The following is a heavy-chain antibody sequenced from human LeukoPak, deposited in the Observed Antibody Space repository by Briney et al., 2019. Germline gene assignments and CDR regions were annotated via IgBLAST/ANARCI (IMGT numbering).Heavy chain of an antibody. D-gene: IGHD4-11*01. J-gene: IGHJ4*02. Sequence: GGSLRLSCAASGXTFSRFGMHWVRQAPGKGLEWVAVISYDGSNKYYADSVKGRFTISRDNSKNTLYLQMNSLRAEDTAVYYCAKDRPPTVNGCLDYWGQGTLVTVSS. CDR1: GXTFSRFG. CDR2: ISYDGSNK. CDR3: AKDRPPTVNGCLDY. V-gene: IGHV3-30*18.